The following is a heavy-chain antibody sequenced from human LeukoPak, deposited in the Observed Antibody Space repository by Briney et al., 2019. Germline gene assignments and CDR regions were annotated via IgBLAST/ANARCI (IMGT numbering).Heavy chain of an antibody. J-gene: IGHJ3*02. D-gene: IGHD2/OR15-2a*01. CDR2: IDESGGRT. CDR3: AKDSDLFRHRSDTFDS. CDR1: GFTFSSYA. Sequence: GGSLRLSCAASGFTFSSYAMSWVRQAPGKGLEWVSPIDESGGRTYYPASVKGRFTISRDHSKNTVSLQMSSLRADDTAVYYSAKDSDLFRHRSDTFDSWGHRTMVTVSS. V-gene: IGHV3-23*01.